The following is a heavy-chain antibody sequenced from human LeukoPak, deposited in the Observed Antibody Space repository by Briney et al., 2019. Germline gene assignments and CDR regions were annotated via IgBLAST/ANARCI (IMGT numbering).Heavy chain of an antibody. CDR3: AKAIHYLDRWDAFDV. J-gene: IGHJ3*01. D-gene: IGHD2-2*03. V-gene: IGHV3-23*01. CDR1: GFRFRKYS. Sequence: PGGSLRLSCVASGFRFRKYSMSWVRQAPGQGLEWVSSITGREGNTYAANSVKGRFTISRDSSEDTLDLQMDSLRAEDTAIYSCAKAIHYLDRWDAFDVWGQGTMVIVSS. CDR2: ITGREGNT.